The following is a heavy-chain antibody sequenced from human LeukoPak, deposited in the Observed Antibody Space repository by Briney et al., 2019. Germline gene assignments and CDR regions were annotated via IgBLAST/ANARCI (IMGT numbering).Heavy chain of an antibody. CDR3: VKTMVTFGGLIRTDAFDI. CDR1: GFILSSHA. CDR2: ISGSASTI. D-gene: IGHD3-16*01. V-gene: IGHV3-48*03. Sequence: GGSLRLSCAGSGFILSSHAMNWVRKAPGKGLGWVAFISGSASTIYYADSVKGRFTISRDNSKNTLYLQMSSLRPEDTAVYYCVKTMVTFGGLIRTDAFDIWGQGTLVTVSS. J-gene: IGHJ3*02.